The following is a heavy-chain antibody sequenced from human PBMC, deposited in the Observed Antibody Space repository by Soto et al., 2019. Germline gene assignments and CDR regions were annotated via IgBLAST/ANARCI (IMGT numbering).Heavy chain of an antibody. D-gene: IGHD5-18*01. CDR2: INSDGSGT. V-gene: IGHV3-74*01. CDR3: ARETYSYGSYFDY. Sequence: EVQLVESGGGLVQPGGSLRLSCAASGFTFSNYWMHWVRQAPGKGLVWVSSINSDGSGTSYADSVKGRFTISRDNAKNTLDLQTNSLRAEDTAVYYCARETYSYGSYFDYWGQGTLVTVSS. CDR1: GFTFSNYW. J-gene: IGHJ4*02.